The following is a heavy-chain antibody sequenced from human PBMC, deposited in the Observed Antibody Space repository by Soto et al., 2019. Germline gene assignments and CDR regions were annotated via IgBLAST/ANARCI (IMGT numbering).Heavy chain of an antibody. Sequence: GTSVKVSCKACGDSFTSYDINWVRQATGQGLEWMGWMNPNSGNTGYAQKFQGRVTMTRNTSISTAYMELSSLRSEDTAVYYCARGFGPDIGYCSGGSCPGYAFDIWGQGTMVTVSS. V-gene: IGHV1-8*01. D-gene: IGHD2-15*01. J-gene: IGHJ3*02. CDR3: ARGFGPDIGYCSGGSCPGYAFDI. CDR2: MNPNSGNT. CDR1: GDSFTSYD.